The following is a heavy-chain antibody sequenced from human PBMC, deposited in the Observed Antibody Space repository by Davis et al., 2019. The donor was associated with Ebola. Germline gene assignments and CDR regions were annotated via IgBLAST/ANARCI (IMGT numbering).Heavy chain of an antibody. CDR1: GYTFTSYA. CDR3: ARDLITIFGVVISASDP. V-gene: IGHV1-3*01. Sequence: ASVKVSCKASGYTFTSYAMHRVRQAPGQRLEWMGWINAGNGNTKYSQKFQGRVTMTTDTSTSTAYMELRSLRSDDTAVYYCARDLITIFGVVISASDPWGQGTLVTVSS. J-gene: IGHJ5*02. CDR2: INAGNGNT. D-gene: IGHD3-3*01.